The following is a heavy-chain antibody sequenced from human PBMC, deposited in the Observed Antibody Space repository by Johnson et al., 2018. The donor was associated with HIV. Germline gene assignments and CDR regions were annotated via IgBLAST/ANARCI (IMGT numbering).Heavy chain of an antibody. V-gene: IGHV3-64*07. CDR1: GFTFSRYA. J-gene: IGHJ3*01. Sequence: VQLVESGGGLVQPGGSLRLSCAASGFTFSRYAMHWVRQAPGEGLEYVSAISSDGGSTYYADSVKGRFIISRDNSKNTVYLQMGSLRAEDMAVYYCAIPYFYDTSVYHWGQGTMVTVSS. CDR3: AIPYFYDTSVYH. D-gene: IGHD3-22*01. CDR2: ISSDGGST.